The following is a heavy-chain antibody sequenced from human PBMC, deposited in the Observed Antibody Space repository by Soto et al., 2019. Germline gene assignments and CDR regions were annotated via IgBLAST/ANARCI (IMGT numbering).Heavy chain of an antibody. CDR1: GGTFSSYA. CDR3: ARSPDSSGYYPRWYYYGMDV. V-gene: IGHV1-69*13. Sequence: SVKVSCKASGGTFSSYAISWVRQAPGQGLEWMGGIIPIFGTANYAQKFQGRVTITADESTSTAYMELSSLRSEDTAVYYCARSPDSSGYYPRWYYYGMDVWGQGTTVTV. CDR2: IIPIFGTA. J-gene: IGHJ6*02. D-gene: IGHD3-22*01.